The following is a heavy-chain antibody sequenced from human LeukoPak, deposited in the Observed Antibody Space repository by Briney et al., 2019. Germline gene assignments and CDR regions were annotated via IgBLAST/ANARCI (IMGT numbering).Heavy chain of an antibody. J-gene: IGHJ4*02. D-gene: IGHD4-23*01. CDR2: IYHSGST. V-gene: IGHV4-38-2*02. CDR1: GYSISSGYY. CDR3: VRVDNGGNYFDY. Sequence: PSETLSLTCTVAGYSISSGYYWGWIRQAPGKGLEWIGSIYHSGSTYYNPSLKSRLTISADTSKNQFSLRLSSVTAADTAVYYCVRVDNGGNYFDYWGQGTLVTVSS.